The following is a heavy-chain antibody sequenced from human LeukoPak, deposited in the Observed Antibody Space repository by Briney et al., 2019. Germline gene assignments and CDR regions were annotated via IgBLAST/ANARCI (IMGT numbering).Heavy chain of an antibody. CDR3: ARDRYYYGSGSYYKDY. Sequence: ASVKVSCKASGDTFTNYAISWVRQAPGQGLEWMGIINPSGGSTSYAQKFQGRVIMTTDMSTSTVYMELSSLRSEDTAVYYCARDRYYYGSGSYYKDYWGQGTLVTVSS. V-gene: IGHV1-46*01. D-gene: IGHD3-10*01. J-gene: IGHJ4*02. CDR1: GDTFTNYA. CDR2: INPSGGST.